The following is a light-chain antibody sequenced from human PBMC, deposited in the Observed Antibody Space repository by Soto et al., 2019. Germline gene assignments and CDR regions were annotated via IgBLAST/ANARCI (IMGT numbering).Light chain of an antibody. CDR2: LNSDGSH. V-gene: IGLV4-69*01. J-gene: IGLJ2*01. CDR3: QTWGTGIPV. Sequence: QLVLTQSPSASASLGASVKLTCTLSSGHSSYAIAWHQQQQEKGPRYLMKLNSDGSHNKGDGIPDRFSGSSSGAERYLIISSLHSEDEADYYCQTWGTGIPVFGGGTKLTVL. CDR1: SGHSSYA.